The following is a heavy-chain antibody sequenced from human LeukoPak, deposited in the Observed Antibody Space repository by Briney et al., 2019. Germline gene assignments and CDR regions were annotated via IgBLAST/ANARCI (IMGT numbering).Heavy chain of an antibody. Sequence: GGSLRLSCAVSGFTFSDYAMTWVRQAPGRGLEWVSIISGSGSDTYHADSVKGRFTISRDNSRNTLYLQMNSLRVEDTAIYYCAKGAGAVCGTSTCYSRVFDYWGQGTLVTVSS. D-gene: IGHD2-2*01. J-gene: IGHJ4*02. CDR1: GFTFSDYA. CDR3: AKGAGAVCGTSTCYSRVFDY. CDR2: ISGSGSDT. V-gene: IGHV3-23*01.